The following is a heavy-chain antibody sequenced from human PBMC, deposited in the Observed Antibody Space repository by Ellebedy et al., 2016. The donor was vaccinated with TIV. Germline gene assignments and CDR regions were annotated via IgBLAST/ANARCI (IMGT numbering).Heavy chain of an antibody. CDR3: ASWDYSGSYSLLDAFDI. CDR2: ISYDGSNK. D-gene: IGHD1-26*01. CDR1: GFTFSSYS. J-gene: IGHJ3*02. Sequence: GGSLRLSCAASGFTFSSYSMNWVRQAPGKGLEWVAVISYDGSNKYYADSVKGRFTISRDNAKNSLYLQMNSLRAEDTAVYYCASWDYSGSYSLLDAFDIWGQGTMVTVSS. V-gene: IGHV3-30*03.